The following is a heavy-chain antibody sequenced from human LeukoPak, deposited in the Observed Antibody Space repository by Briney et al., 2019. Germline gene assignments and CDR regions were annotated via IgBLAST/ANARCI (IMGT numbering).Heavy chain of an antibody. CDR2: IYPGDSDT. CDR1: GYSFTSYW. CDR3: ARHTRGSYYYYYYMDV. J-gene: IGHJ6*03. Sequence: GESLKISCKGSGYSFTSYWIGWVRQMPGKGLECMGIIYPGDSDTRYSPSFQGQVTISADKSISTAYLQWSSLKASDTAMYYCARHTRGSYYYYYYMDVWGKGTTVTVSS. D-gene: IGHD1-26*01. V-gene: IGHV5-51*01.